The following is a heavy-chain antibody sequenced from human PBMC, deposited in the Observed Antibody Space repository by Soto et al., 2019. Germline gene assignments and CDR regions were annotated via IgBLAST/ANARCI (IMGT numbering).Heavy chain of an antibody. CDR1: DYTFTSYN. CDR2: INPRGGST. D-gene: IGHD2-15*01. Sequence: QVQLVQSGAEVKKPGASVKVSCRAPDYTFTSYNMHWVRKAPGQGFEWRGKINPRGGSTSYAQKFQGRVTMTRDTSTSTVYMELSSLRSEDTAVYYCASSIGDCSGGSCVFDYWGQGTLVTVSS. V-gene: IGHV1-46*03. J-gene: IGHJ4*02. CDR3: ASSIGDCSGGSCVFDY.